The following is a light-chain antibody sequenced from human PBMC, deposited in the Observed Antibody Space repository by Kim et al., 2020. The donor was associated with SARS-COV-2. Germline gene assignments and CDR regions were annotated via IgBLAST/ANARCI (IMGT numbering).Light chain of an antibody. CDR2: AAS. V-gene: IGKV3-20*01. Sequence: EIVLTQSPGTLSLSPGERATLSCRASQSVRSSYLAWYQQKPGQAPRLLIYAASSRATGIPDRFSGSGSGTDFTLTISRLEPDDFAVYFCQQYDNSPWTFGQGTKVDIK. CDR1: QSVRSSY. CDR3: QQYDNSPWT. J-gene: IGKJ1*01.